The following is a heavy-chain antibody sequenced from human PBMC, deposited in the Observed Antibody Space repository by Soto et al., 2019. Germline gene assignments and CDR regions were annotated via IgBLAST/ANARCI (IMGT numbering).Heavy chain of an antibody. Sequence: EVQLVESGGGLVKPGGSLRLSWAASGFTFTRYSMNWVRQAPGKGLEWVSSISSTTNYIYYADSMKGRFTVSRDNAKNSVYLDMNSLSAEDTAVYYCARESEDLTSNFDYWGQGTLVTVSS. J-gene: IGHJ4*02. CDR1: GFTFTRYS. V-gene: IGHV3-21*01. CDR2: ISSTTNYI. CDR3: ARESEDLTSNFDY.